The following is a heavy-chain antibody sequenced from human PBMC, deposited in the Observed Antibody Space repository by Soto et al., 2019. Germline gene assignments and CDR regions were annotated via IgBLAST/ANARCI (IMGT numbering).Heavy chain of an antibody. CDR2: ISSSSSSI. Sequence: EVQLVESGGGLVQPGGSLRLSCAASGFTFSTYSMNWVRQAPGKGLEWVSYISSSSSSIYYADSVKGRFTVSRDNAKNSLYLQMNILCAEDTDVCYCVRVGITMLRGVIISSVRDWYFDLRGRCSLVTVSS. D-gene: IGHD3-10*01. CDR1: GFTFSTYS. CDR3: VRVGITMLRGVIISSVRDWYFDL. J-gene: IGHJ2*01. V-gene: IGHV3-48*01.